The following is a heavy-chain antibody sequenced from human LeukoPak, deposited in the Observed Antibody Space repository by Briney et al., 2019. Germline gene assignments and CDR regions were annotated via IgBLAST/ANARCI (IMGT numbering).Heavy chain of an antibody. CDR1: GGSFSGYY. J-gene: IGHJ3*02. CDR3: ARVSYYYDSSGRDAFDI. Sequence: SETLSLTCAVYGGSFSGYYWSWIRQPPGKGLEWIGSIYYSGSTYYNPSLKSRVTISVDTSKNQFSLKLSSVTAADTAVYYCARVSYYYDSSGRDAFDIWGQGTMVTVSS. V-gene: IGHV4-34*01. D-gene: IGHD3-22*01. CDR2: IYYSGST.